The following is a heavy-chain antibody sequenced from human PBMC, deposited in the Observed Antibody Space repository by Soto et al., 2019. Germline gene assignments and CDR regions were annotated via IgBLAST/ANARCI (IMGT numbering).Heavy chain of an antibody. D-gene: IGHD6-25*01. Sequence: QVQLVESGGGVVQPGRSLRLSCAASGFTFSSYGMHWVRQAPGKGLEWVAVISYDGSNKYYADSVKGRFTISRDNSKNSLYLQMNSLSAEDTAVYSCAKDLFPSGPKTPAPYNWFDPWGQGTLVTVSS. CDR3: AKDLFPSGPKTPAPYNWFDP. CDR2: ISYDGSNK. J-gene: IGHJ5*02. CDR1: GFTFSSYG. V-gene: IGHV3-30*18.